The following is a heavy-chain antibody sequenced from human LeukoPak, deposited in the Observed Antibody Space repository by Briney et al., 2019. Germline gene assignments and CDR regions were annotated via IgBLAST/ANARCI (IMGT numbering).Heavy chain of an antibody. CDR1: GGTFSSYA. CDR2: IIPILGTA. J-gene: IGHJ5*02. Sequence: GASVKVSCKASGGTFSSYAISWVRQAPGQGLEWMGGIIPILGTANYAQKFQGRVTITADESTSTAYMELSSLRSEDTAVYYCARDTGTTTVTTDFYWFDPWGQGTLVTVSS. V-gene: IGHV1-69*01. D-gene: IGHD4-17*01. CDR3: ARDTGTTTVTTDFYWFDP.